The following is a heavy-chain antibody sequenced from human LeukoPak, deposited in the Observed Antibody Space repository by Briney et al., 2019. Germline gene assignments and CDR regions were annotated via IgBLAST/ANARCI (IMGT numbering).Heavy chain of an antibody. V-gene: IGHV4-61*01. Sequence: SETLSLTCAVSGGSVSSGSYYWSWIRQPPGKGLEWIGYIYYSGSTNYNPSLKSRVTISVDTSKNQFSLKLSSVTAADTAVYYCARDVVDGDAFDIWGQGTMVTVSS. CDR3: ARDVVDGDAFDI. CDR2: IYYSGST. D-gene: IGHD2-15*01. CDR1: GGSVSSGSYY. J-gene: IGHJ3*02.